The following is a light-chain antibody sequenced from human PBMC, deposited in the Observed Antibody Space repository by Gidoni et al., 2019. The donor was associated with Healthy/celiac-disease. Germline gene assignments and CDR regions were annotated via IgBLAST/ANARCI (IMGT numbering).Light chain of an antibody. CDR2: GAS. Sequence: EIVLTQSPGTLSLSPGERATFSCRASQSVSSSYLAWYQQKTGQAPMLLIYGASSRATGIPDRFSGSGSGTDFTLTISRLEPEDFAVYYCQQYGSSPGGTFGQGTKVEIK. J-gene: IGKJ1*01. CDR3: QQYGSSPGGT. CDR1: QSVSSSY. V-gene: IGKV3-20*01.